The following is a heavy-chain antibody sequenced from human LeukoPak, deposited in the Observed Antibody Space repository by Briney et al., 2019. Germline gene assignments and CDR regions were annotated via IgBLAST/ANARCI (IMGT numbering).Heavy chain of an antibody. CDR2: IYTSGST. J-gene: IGHJ4*02. V-gene: IGHV4-4*07. CDR3: ARGRGGRIVVVTGHRYYFDY. D-gene: IGHD2-21*02. CDR1: GGSISSYY. Sequence: PSETLSLTCTVSGGSISSYYWSWIRQPAGKGLEWIGRIYTSGSTNYNPSLKSRVTMSVDTSKNQFSLKLSSVTAADTAVYYCARGRGGRIVVVTGHRYYFDYWGQGTLVTVSS.